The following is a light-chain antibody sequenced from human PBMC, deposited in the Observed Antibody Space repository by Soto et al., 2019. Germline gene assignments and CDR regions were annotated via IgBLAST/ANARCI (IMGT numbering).Light chain of an antibody. J-gene: IGLJ2*01. Sequence: QSALTHPPSASGSPGQSVTISCTGTSSDVGGYNYVSWYQQHPGKAPKLMIYEVSKRPSGVPDRFSGSKSGNTASLTVSGLQAEDEADYYCSSYAGSFSLDVVFGGGTQLTVL. CDR2: EVS. CDR1: SSDVGGYNY. V-gene: IGLV2-8*01. CDR3: SSYAGSFSLDVV.